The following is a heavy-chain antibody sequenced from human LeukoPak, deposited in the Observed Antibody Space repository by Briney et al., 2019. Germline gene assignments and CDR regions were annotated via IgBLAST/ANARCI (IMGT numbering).Heavy chain of an antibody. CDR2: ISAYNGNT. CDR1: GYTFTSYG. D-gene: IGHD6-13*01. J-gene: IGHJ4*02. V-gene: IGHV1-18*01. Sequence: ASVKVSCKASGYTFTSYGISWVRQAPGRGLEWMGWISAYNGNTNYAQKLQGRVTMTTDTSTSTAYMELRSLRSDDTAVYYCARDHIPIAAAHHERTPHDYWGQGTLVTVSS. CDR3: ARDHIPIAAAHHERTPHDY.